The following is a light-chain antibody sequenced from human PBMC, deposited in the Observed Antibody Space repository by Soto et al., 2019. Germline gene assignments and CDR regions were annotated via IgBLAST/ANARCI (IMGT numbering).Light chain of an antibody. CDR2: DAS. J-gene: IGKJ1*01. CDR3: QQRSNWAWT. CDR1: QRFAAN. Sequence: EIVLTQSPATLSLSPGERATSSARPGQRFAANLAWYQQKPGQAPRLLIYDASNRATGIPARFSGSGSGTDFTLTISSLEPEDFAVYYCQQRSNWAWTFGQGTKVEIK. V-gene: IGKV3-11*01.